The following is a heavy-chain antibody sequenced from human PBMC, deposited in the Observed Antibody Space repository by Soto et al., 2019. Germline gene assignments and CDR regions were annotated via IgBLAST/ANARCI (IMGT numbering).Heavy chain of an antibody. CDR3: ARDYFDSSDYTTNWFDP. Sequence: PSETLSLTCAVSGGSISSDGYSWSWIRQPPGKGLEWIGYIYHTGNAYYNPSLKSRVTIFVDTSKNQFSLKLTSVTAADTALYYCARDYFDSSDYTTNWFDPWGQGALVTVSS. J-gene: IGHJ5*02. V-gene: IGHV4-30-2*01. CDR1: GGSISSDGYS. CDR2: IYHTGNA. D-gene: IGHD3-22*01.